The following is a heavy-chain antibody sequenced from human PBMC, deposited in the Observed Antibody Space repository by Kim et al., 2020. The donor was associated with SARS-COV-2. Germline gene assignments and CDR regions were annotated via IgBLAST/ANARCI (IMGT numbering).Heavy chain of an antibody. CDR1: GYTFTSYY. Sequence: ASVKVSCKASGYTFTSYYMHWVRQAPGQGLEWMGIINPSGGSTSYAQKFQGRVTMTRDTSTSTVYMELSSLRSEDTAVYYCARGQGRDGYNKQIGDDAFDIWGQGTMVTVSS. CDR2: INPSGGST. V-gene: IGHV1-46*01. D-gene: IGHD5-12*01. J-gene: IGHJ3*02. CDR3: ARGQGRDGYNKQIGDDAFDI.